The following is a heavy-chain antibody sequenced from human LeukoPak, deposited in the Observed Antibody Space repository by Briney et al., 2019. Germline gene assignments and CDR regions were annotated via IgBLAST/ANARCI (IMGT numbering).Heavy chain of an antibody. CDR3: ARPMYSSSWYGGLGAFDI. Sequence: ASVKVSCKASGGTFSSYAISWVRQAPGQGLEWMGIINPSGGNTNYAQKLQGRVTMTTDTSTSTAYMELRSLRSDDTAVYYCARPMYSSSWYGGLGAFDIWGQGTMVTVSS. CDR1: GGTFSSYA. CDR2: INPSGGNT. J-gene: IGHJ3*02. V-gene: IGHV1-18*01. D-gene: IGHD6-13*01.